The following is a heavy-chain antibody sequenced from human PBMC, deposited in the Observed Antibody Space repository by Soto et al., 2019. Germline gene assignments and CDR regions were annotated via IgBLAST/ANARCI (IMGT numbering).Heavy chain of an antibody. Sequence: QVQLVESGGGVVQPGRSLRLSCAASGFTFSSYGMHWVRQAPGKGLEWVAVISYDGSNKYYADSVKGRFTISRDNSKNTLYLQMNSLGCEDMALYYCENQAVAGAKYLDYWGQGTLVHV. D-gene: IGHD6-19*01. CDR1: GFTFSSYG. V-gene: IGHV3-30*18. CDR3: ENQAVAGAKYLDY. CDR2: ISYDGSNK. J-gene: IGHJ4*02.